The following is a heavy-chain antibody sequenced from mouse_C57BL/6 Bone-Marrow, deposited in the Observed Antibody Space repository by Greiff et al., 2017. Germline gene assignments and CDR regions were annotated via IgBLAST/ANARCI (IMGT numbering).Heavy chain of an antibody. Sequence: QVQLQQPGAELVKPGASVKLSCKASGYTFPSYWMQWVKQRPGQGLEWIGEIDPSGSYTNYNQKFKGKATLTVDTSSSTADMQLSSLTSEDSAVSYFARPGNPYSNYGFAYWGQGTLVTVSA. D-gene: IGHD2-5*01. CDR3: ARPGNPYSNYGFAY. CDR1: GYTFPSYW. J-gene: IGHJ3*01. CDR2: IDPSGSYT. V-gene: IGHV1-50*01.